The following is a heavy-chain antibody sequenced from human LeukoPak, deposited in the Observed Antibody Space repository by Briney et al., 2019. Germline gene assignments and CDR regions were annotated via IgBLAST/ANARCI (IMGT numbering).Heavy chain of an antibody. V-gene: IGHV1-18*01. CDR3: ARDELLPDTAMAGNWFDP. J-gene: IGHJ5*02. Sequence: ASVKVSCKASGYTFTSYGISWVRQAPGQGLEWMGWIITYNGNTNYAQKLQGRVTMTTDTSTSTAYMELRSLRSDDTAVYYCARDELLPDTAMAGNWFDPWGQGTLVTVSS. CDR2: IITYNGNT. D-gene: IGHD5-18*01. CDR1: GYTFTSYG.